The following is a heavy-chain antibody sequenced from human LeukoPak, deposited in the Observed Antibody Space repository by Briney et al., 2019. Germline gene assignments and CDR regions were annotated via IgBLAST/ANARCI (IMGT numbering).Heavy chain of an antibody. CDR1: GFTFNNYS. V-gene: IGHV3-48*01. J-gene: IGHJ4*02. Sequence: PGGSLRLSCAASGFTFNNYSMNWVRQAPGKGLEWVSCISRSSSTIYYADSVKGRFTISRDNAKNSLYLQMNSLRAEDTAVYYCARVVGIVATIDYWGQGTLVTVSS. CDR3: ARVVGIVATIDY. D-gene: IGHD5-12*01. CDR2: ISRSSSTI.